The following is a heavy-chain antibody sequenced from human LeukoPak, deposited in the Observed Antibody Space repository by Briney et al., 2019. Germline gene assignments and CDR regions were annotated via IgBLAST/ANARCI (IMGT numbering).Heavy chain of an antibody. V-gene: IGHV4-34*01. Sequence: SETLSLTCAVYGGSFSGYCWSWIRQPPGKGLEWIGEINHSGSTNYNPSLKSRVTISVDTSKNQFSLKLSSVTAADTAVYYCARGGGTRDVVVPAAIGGIPKYYFDYWGQGTLVTVSS. D-gene: IGHD2-2*01. CDR2: INHSGST. J-gene: IGHJ4*02. CDR3: ARGGGTRDVVVPAAIGGIPKYYFDY. CDR1: GGSFSGYC.